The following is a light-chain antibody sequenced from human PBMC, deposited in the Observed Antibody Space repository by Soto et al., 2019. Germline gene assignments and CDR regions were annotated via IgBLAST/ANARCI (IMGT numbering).Light chain of an antibody. Sequence: QSALTQPPSASGSPGQSVTISCTGTSSDVGGYNFVSWYQQHPGKAPKLLIYEVSERPSGVPDRFSGSKSGNTASLTVSGLQAEDEADYHCSSFAGYNNYVVFGGGTKLTVL. V-gene: IGLV2-8*01. J-gene: IGLJ2*01. CDR3: SSFAGYNNYVV. CDR2: EVS. CDR1: SSDVGGYNF.